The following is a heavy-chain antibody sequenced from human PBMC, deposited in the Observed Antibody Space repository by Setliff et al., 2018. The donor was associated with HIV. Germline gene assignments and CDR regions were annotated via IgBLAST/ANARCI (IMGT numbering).Heavy chain of an antibody. Sequence: GGSLRLSCAASGFTFSSYVMTWVRQAPGKGLEWVSAISGSGSSTYYADSVKGRFTVSRDNAKDSLYLQMNSLRAEDTAVYYCARARGSPTSYFDYWGQGTLVTVSS. V-gene: IGHV3-23*01. CDR1: GFTFSSYV. J-gene: IGHJ4*02. CDR3: ARARGSPTSYFDY. CDR2: ISGSGSST. D-gene: IGHD1-26*01.